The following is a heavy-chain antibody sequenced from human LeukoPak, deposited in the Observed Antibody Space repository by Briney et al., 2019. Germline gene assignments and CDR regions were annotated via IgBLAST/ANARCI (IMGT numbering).Heavy chain of an antibody. CDR1: GGSISSGTYY. CDR3: ARVVGTVTTFGWFDP. Sequence: SETLSLTCSVSGGSISSGTYYWSWIRQPPGKGLEWIGYIYYTGSTSYNPSLKSRVTISVDTSKNQFSLKLSSVTAADTAVYYCARVVGTVTTFGWFDPWGQGTLVTVSS. J-gene: IGHJ5*02. D-gene: IGHD4-17*01. V-gene: IGHV4-61*01. CDR2: IYYTGST.